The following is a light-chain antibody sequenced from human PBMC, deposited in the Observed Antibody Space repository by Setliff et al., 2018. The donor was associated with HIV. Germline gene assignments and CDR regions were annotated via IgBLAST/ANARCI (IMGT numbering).Light chain of an antibody. CDR1: SNDIGAYNL. J-gene: IGLJ1*01. CDR2: EVN. Sequence: QSALAQPASVSGSPGQSITISCTGTSNDIGAYNLVSWYQQHPGKAPKLVIYEVNKRPSGISSRFSASKSGTTASLTISGLQAEDEADYHCSSYTGRSTFVFGTGTKVTVL. CDR3: SSYTGRSTFV. V-gene: IGLV2-14*02.